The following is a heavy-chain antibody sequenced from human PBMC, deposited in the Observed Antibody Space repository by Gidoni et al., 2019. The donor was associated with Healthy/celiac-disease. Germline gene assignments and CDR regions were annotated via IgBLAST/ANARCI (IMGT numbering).Heavy chain of an antibody. CDR2: IYPGDSDT. V-gene: IGHV5-51*01. J-gene: IGHJ3*02. Sequence: EVQLVQSGAEVKKPGASLKIYCKVSGHSFTSYWIGWVRQMPGKGLEWMGIIYPGDSDTRYSPSFQGQVTISADKSISTAYLQWSSLKASDTAMYYCARGRYYYDSSGWSDAFDIWGQGTMVTVSS. D-gene: IGHD3-22*01. CDR3: ARGRYYYDSSGWSDAFDI. CDR1: GHSFTSYW.